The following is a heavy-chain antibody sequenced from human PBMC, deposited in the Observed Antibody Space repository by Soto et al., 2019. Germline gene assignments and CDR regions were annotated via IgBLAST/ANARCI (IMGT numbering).Heavy chain of an antibody. V-gene: IGHV1-24*01. CDR1: GYTLTELS. CDR2: FDPEDGET. J-gene: IGHJ4*02. CDR3: ATDIAMVRVFDY. D-gene: IGHD5-18*01. Sequence: ASVKVSCKVSGYTLTELSMHWVRQAPGKGLEWMGGFDPEDGETIYAQKFQGRVTVTEDTSTDTAYMELSSLRSEDTAVYYCATDIAMVRVFDYWGQGTLVTVSS.